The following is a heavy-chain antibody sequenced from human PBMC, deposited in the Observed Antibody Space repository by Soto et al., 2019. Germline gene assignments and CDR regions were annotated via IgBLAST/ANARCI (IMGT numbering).Heavy chain of an antibody. CDR2: IIPIFGTA. CDR3: ARATPDYDEGFT. Sequence: GASVKVSCKASGGTFSSYAISWVRQAPGQGLEWMRGIIPIFGTANYAQKFQGRVTITADESTSTAYVELSSLRSEDTAVYYCARATPDYDEGFTWGQGTLVTVSS. D-gene: IGHD4-17*01. J-gene: IGHJ5*02. V-gene: IGHV1-69*13. CDR1: GGTFSSYA.